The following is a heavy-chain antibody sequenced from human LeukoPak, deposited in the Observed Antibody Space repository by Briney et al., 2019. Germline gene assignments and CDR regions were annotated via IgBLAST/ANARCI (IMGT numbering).Heavy chain of an antibody. CDR3: ARGQYYDYVWGNYRYNWFDP. CDR2: INHSGST. CDR1: GGSFSGYY. D-gene: IGHD3-16*02. Sequence: SETLSLTCAVYGGSFSGYYLSWIRQPPGKGLEWIGEINHSGSTNYNPSLKSRVTISVDTSKNQFSLKLSSVTAADTAVYYCARGQYYDYVWGNYRYNWFDPWGQGTLVTVSS. V-gene: IGHV4-34*01. J-gene: IGHJ5*02.